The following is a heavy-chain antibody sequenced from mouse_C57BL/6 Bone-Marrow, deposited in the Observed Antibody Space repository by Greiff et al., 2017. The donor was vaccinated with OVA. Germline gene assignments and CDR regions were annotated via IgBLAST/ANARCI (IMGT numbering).Heavy chain of an antibody. D-gene: IGHD2-3*01. CDR3: ARDGYSWFAY. J-gene: IGHJ3*01. CDR1: GFTFSSYG. V-gene: IGHV5-6*02. CDR2: ISSGGSYT. Sequence: EVKLEESGGDLVKPGGSLKLSCAASGFTFSSYGMSWVRQTPDKRLEWVATISSGGSYTYYPDSVKGRFTISRDNAKNTLYLHMSSLKSEDTAMYYCARDGYSWFAYWGQGTLVTVSA.